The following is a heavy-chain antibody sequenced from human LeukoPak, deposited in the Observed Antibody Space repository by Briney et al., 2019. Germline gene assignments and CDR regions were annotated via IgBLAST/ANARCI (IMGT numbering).Heavy chain of an antibody. CDR2: IYYSGST. Sequence: SETLSLTCTVSGGSISSYYWSWIRQPPGKGLEWIGYIYYSGSTNYNPSLKSRVTISVDTSKNQFSLKLSSVTAADTAVYYCARHAHSGGHDNWGQGTLVTVSS. D-gene: IGHD3-10*01. V-gene: IGHV4-59*01. J-gene: IGHJ4*02. CDR3: ARHAHSGGHDN. CDR1: GGSISSYY.